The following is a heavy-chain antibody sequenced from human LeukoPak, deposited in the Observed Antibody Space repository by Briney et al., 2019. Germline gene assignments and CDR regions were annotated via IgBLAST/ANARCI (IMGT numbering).Heavy chain of an antibody. CDR2: ISGSGGVT. J-gene: IGHJ4*02. CDR1: GITFNNYA. CDR3: AKSVGWVKYYFDY. Sequence: PGGSLRLSXAASGITFNNYAMSWVRQTPGKGLEWVSDISGSGGVTHYADSVKGRFTISRDNSKNTLYLQMNSLRAEDTAVYYCAKSVGWVKYYFDYWGQGTLVTVSS. D-gene: IGHD6-19*01. V-gene: IGHV3-23*01.